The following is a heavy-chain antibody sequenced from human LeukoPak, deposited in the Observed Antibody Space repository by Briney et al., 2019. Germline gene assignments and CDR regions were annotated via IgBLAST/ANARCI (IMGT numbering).Heavy chain of an antibody. Sequence: SETLSLICAVYGGSFSGYYWSWIRQPPGKGLEWIGEINHSGSTNYNPSLKSRITISVDTSKNQFSLKLSSVTAADTAVYYCARDRIVATTYYYYYGMDVWGKGTTVTVSS. CDR1: GGSFSGYY. CDR3: ARDRIVATTYYYYYGMDV. V-gene: IGHV4-34*01. CDR2: INHSGST. J-gene: IGHJ6*04. D-gene: IGHD5-12*01.